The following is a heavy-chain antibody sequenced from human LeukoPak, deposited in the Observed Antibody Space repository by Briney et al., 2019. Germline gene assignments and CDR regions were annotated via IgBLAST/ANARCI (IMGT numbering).Heavy chain of an antibody. Sequence: GGSLRLSCAASGFTFTTYTISWVRQTPAKGLEWVSAISGSATSTYYADSVKGRFTISRDNSKNTLYLQMSSLRAEDTAIYCCAREYKIPATGTLGFDIWGPGTMVTVSS. J-gene: IGHJ3*02. V-gene: IGHV3-23*01. CDR1: GFTFTTYT. D-gene: IGHD1-1*01. CDR3: AREYKIPATGTLGFDI. CDR2: ISGSATST.